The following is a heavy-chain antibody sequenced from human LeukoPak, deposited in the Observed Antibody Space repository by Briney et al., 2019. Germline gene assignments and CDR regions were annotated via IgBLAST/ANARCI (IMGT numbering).Heavy chain of an antibody. CDR2: MNPNSGDT. J-gene: IGHJ6*02. CDR3: ARVRRYYYGMDV. V-gene: IGHV1-2*02. Sequence: GASVKVSCKASGHTLTDYYIHWVRQAPGQGLEWMGWMNPNSGDTNSAQSFQGRVTMTRETSISTAYMELSRLRFDDTAVYYCARVRRYYYGMDVWSQGTTVTVSS. CDR1: GHTLTDYY.